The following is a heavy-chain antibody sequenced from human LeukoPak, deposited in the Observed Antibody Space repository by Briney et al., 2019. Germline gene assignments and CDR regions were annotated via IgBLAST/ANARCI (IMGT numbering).Heavy chain of an antibody. CDR1: GFTFNKFP. CDR3: ARGDGGEVDY. Sequence: PGRSLRLSCAASGFTFNKFPMHWVRQAPGKGLEWMAAVSSDGNIKNYADSVKGRFTISRGNSKNTLYLQMNSLGPEDAAVYYCARGDGGEVDYWGQGTLVTVSS. D-gene: IGHD3-16*01. CDR2: VSSDGNIK. J-gene: IGHJ4*02. V-gene: IGHV3-30-3*01.